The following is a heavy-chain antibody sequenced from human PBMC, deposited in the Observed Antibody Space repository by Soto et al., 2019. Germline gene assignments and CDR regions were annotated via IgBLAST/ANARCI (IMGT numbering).Heavy chain of an antibody. CDR1: GFTFSSHW. CDR3: AGRRYYDILTGYYYYYYYGMDV. J-gene: IGHJ6*02. Sequence: GGSLRLSCAASGFTFSSHWMSWVRQAPGEGLEWLASIKQDGSEKHYVDSVKGRFTISRDNAKNSLYLQMNSLRVEDTAVYYCAGRRYYDILTGYYYYYYYGMDVWGQGTTVTVSS. CDR2: IKQDGSEK. D-gene: IGHD3-9*01. V-gene: IGHV3-7*01.